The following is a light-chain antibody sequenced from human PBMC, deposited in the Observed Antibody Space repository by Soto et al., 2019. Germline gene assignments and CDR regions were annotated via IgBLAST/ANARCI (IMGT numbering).Light chain of an antibody. V-gene: IGKV3-11*01. CDR1: RSVSSY. CDR2: DAS. CDR3: QQRSNWPIT. Sequence: ELVFTQSPATLSLSPGESATLSCRATRSVSSYLAWYQQKPGQAPRLLIYDASSRPTDIPARFSGSGSGTDGTITISSLQPEDFALYYCQQRSNWPITFGQGTRLEI. J-gene: IGKJ5*01.